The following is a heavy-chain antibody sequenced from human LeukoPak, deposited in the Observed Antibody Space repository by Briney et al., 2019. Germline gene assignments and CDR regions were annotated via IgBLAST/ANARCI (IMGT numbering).Heavy chain of an antibody. D-gene: IGHD6-13*01. Sequence: GGSLRLSCAASEFTFRNYGMHWVRQAPGKGLEWVSCISSSNSYMYYADSVKGRFTISRDNAKNSLYLQMNSLRAEDTAVYYCANTLGGAAAGRYYYGMDVWGQGTTVTVSS. V-gene: IGHV3-21*01. CDR1: EFTFRNYG. CDR2: ISSSNSYM. CDR3: ANTLGGAAAGRYYYGMDV. J-gene: IGHJ6*02.